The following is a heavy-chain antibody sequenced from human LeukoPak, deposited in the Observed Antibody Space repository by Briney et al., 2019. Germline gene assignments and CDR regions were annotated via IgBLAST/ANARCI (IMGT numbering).Heavy chain of an antibody. Sequence: SETLSLTCAVSVGSINSGNWWSWVRPSPGKGLEWIGEIYHNGTPNYNPSLKSRVTISADTFKNHFSLKMTSVTAAGTAVYYCATAPILRGEGGEHYKYGMDVWGQGTTVIVSS. V-gene: IGHV4-4*02. J-gene: IGHJ6*02. CDR2: IYHNGTP. CDR1: VGSINSGNW. CDR3: ATAPILRGEGGEHYKYGMDV. D-gene: IGHD2-2*02.